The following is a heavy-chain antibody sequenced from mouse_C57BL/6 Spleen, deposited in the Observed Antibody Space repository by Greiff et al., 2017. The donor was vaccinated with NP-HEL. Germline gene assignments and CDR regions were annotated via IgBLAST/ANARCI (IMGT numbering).Heavy chain of an antibody. CDR1: GYTFTSYW. V-gene: IGHV1-74*01. CDR3: AIIDHPAWFAY. J-gene: IGHJ3*01. Sequence: QVHVKQSGAELVKPGASVKVSCKASGYTFTSYWMHWVKQRPGQGLEWIGRIHPSDSDTNYNQKFKGKATLTVDKSSSTAYMQRSSLTSEDSAVYYCAIIDHPAWFAYWGQGTLVTVSA. CDR2: IHPSDSDT.